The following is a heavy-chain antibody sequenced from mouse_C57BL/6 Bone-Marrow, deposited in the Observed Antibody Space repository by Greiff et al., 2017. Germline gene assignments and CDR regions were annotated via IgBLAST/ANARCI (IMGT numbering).Heavy chain of an antibody. CDR2: IYPGSGST. CDR3: ARGGLYDGYYWYFDV. J-gene: IGHJ1*03. V-gene: IGHV1-55*01. D-gene: IGHD2-3*01. Sequence: QVQLQQPGAELVKPGASVKMSCKASGYTFTSYWITWVKQRPGQGLEWIGDIYPGSGSTNYNEKFKSKATLTVDTSSSTAYMQLSSLTSEDSAVYYWARGGLYDGYYWYFDVWGTGTTVTGSS. CDR1: GYTFTSYW.